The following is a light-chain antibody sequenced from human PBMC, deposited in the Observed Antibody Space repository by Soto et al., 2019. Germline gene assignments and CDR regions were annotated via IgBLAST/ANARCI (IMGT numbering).Light chain of an antibody. Sequence: EIVMTQSPATLSLSPGERATLSCRASQSVNSNLAWYQQKAGQAPRLLIYGTSTRATGIPARFSGSGSGTDFTLTISSLQPEDSAIYYCQQADTFPITFGQGTRLEIK. J-gene: IGKJ5*01. CDR1: QSVNSN. V-gene: IGKV3-15*01. CDR3: QQADTFPIT. CDR2: GTS.